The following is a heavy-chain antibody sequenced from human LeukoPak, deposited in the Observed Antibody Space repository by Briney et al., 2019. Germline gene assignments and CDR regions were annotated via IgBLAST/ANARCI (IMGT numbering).Heavy chain of an antibody. J-gene: IGHJ4*02. D-gene: IGHD5-12*01. CDR2: IWYDGSNK. CDR3: ARDHVATLDH. Sequence: PGGSLRLSCAASGFTFSSYGMHWVRQAPGKGLEWVAVIWYDGSNKYYADSVKGPFTISRDNSKNTLYPQMNSLRAEDTAVYYCARDHVATLDHWGQGTLVTVSS. CDR1: GFTFSSYG. V-gene: IGHV3-33*01.